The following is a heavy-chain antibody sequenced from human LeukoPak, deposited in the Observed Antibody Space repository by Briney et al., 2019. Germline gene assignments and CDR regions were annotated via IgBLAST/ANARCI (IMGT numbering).Heavy chain of an antibody. CDR1: GFTFSSYA. CDR2: ISSSSDI. CDR3: ATGYTSGTRIDY. D-gene: IGHD6-19*01. J-gene: IGHJ4*02. Sequence: GGSLRLSCAASGFTFSSYAMSWVRQAPGKGLEWVSAISSSSDIYYTDSVKGRFTISRDNANNFLYLQVSSLRAEDTAVYYCATGYTSGTRIDYWGQGTLVSVSS. V-gene: IGHV3-21*01.